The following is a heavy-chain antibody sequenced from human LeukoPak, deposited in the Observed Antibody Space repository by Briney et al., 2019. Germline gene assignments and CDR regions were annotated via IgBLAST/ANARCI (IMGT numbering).Heavy chain of an antibody. CDR1: GFTFSDYY. CDR3: AIQMTMIVVVPYFDY. V-gene: IGHV3-11*04. CDR2: ISSSGSTV. D-gene: IGHD3-22*01. Sequence: PGGSLRLSCAASGFTFSDYYMSWIRQAPGKGLELLSYISSSGSTVYYADSVKGRFTVSRDNAKNSLYLHMNSLRAEDTAVYYCAIQMTMIVVVPYFDYWGQGTLVTVSS. J-gene: IGHJ4*02.